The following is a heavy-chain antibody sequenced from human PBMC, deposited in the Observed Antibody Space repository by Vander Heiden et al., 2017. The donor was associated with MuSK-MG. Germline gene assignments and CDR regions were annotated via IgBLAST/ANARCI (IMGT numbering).Heavy chain of an antibody. CDR1: GYTFTSYY. CDR2: NNPSGGST. Sequence: QVQLVQSGAAVKKPGDSVKVSCRDSGYTFTSYYIHYFRQAPGHGLEWMGINNPSGGSTSYAQKFQGRVTMTRDTSTSTVYMELSSLRSEDTAVDYCARDIPPYYSNLHIYYYYGMDVWGQGTTVTVSS. V-gene: IGHV1-46*01. J-gene: IGHJ6*02. D-gene: IGHD4-4*01. CDR3: ARDIPPYYSNLHIYYYYGMDV.